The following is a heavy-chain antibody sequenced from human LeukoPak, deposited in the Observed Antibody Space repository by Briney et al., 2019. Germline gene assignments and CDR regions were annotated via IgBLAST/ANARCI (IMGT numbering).Heavy chain of an antibody. V-gene: IGHV3-30-3*01. CDR1: GFPFHSHA. CDR2: ISYDGSIK. CDR3: ARDRSRNYYWEY. Sequence: GGSLRLSCAASGFPFHSHAVHWVRQTPGKGLEWVTFISYDGSIKYYADSVKGRFTISRDNSKNTVYLQMTSLRTEDTAVYYCARDRSRNYYWEYWVQGTLVSVSS. D-gene: IGHD3-22*01. J-gene: IGHJ4*02.